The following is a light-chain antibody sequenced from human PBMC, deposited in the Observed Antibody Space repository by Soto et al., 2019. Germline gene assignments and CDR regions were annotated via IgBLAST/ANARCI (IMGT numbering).Light chain of an antibody. Sequence: EIVFTQTPGTLSLSPGERATLSCRASQSVSSSYLAWYQQKPGQAPRLLIYGASSRATGIPDRFSGSGSGTDFTLTISRLEPEDFAVYYSQQYGSSRTFGQGTKVEIK. CDR1: QSVSSSY. V-gene: IGKV3-20*01. CDR2: GAS. J-gene: IGKJ1*01. CDR3: QQYGSSRT.